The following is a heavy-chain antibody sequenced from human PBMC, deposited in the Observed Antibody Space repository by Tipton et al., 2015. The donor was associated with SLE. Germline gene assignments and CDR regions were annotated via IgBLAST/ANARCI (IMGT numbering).Heavy chain of an antibody. Sequence: GLVKPSGTLSLTCTVSGGSISRGGYYWSWIRQHPGKGLEWIGYIYYSGSTYYNPSLKSRVTISVDTSKNQFSLKLSSVTAADTAVYYCARGGGDWNWFDPWGQGTLVTVSS. J-gene: IGHJ5*02. CDR3: ARGGGDWNWFDP. CDR2: IYYSGST. D-gene: IGHD2-21*01. CDR1: GGSISRGGYY. V-gene: IGHV4-31*03.